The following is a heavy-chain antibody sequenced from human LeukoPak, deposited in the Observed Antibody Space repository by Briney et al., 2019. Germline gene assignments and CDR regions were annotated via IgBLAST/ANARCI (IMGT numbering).Heavy chain of an antibody. CDR2: INPSGGST. D-gene: IGHD1-26*01. CDR1: GYTFTSYY. V-gene: IGHV1-46*01. Sequence: ASVKVSCKASGYTFTSYYMHWVRQAPGQGLEWMGIINPSGGSTSHAQKIQGRVTMTRDTSTSTVYMELSSLRSEDTAVYYCARSIVGATGYFDYWGQGTLVTVSS. J-gene: IGHJ4*02. CDR3: ARSIVGATGYFDY.